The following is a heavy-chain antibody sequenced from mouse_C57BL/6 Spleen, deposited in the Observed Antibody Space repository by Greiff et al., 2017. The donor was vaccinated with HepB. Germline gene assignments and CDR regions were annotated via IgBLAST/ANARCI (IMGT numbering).Heavy chain of an antibody. D-gene: IGHD2-3*01. CDR3: AGGDGPLAY. J-gene: IGHJ3*01. Sequence: VQLKQSGGGLVKPGGSLKLSCAASGFTFSDYGMHWVRQAPEKGLEWVAYISSGSSTIYYADTVKGRFTISRDNAKNTLFLQMTSLRSEDTAMYYCAGGDGPLAYWGQGTLVTVSA. CDR2: ISSGSSTI. V-gene: IGHV5-17*01. CDR1: GFTFSDYG.